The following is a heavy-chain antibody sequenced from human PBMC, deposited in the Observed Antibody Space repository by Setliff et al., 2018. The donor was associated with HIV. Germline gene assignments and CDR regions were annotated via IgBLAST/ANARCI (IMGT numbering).Heavy chain of an antibody. CDR1: GFTFDDYA. CDR2: ISWNSGRL. J-gene: IGHJ5*02. Sequence: GGSLRLSCAASGFTFDDYAMHWVRQVPGKGLEWVSGISWNSGRLDYADSVKGRFTISRDNAKNSLSLQMNRLRDDDTAVYYCARDIGRDYDTTEDWFDPWGQGTLVTVSS. CDR3: ARDIGRDYDTTEDWFDP. V-gene: IGHV3-9*01. D-gene: IGHD3-22*01.